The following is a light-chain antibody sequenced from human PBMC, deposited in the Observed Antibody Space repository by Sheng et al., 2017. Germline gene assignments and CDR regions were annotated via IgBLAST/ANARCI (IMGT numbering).Light chain of an antibody. Sequence: QSVLTQSPSVSGAPGQRVTISCTGSSSNIGAGYDVHWYQQLPGTAPKLIYANSNRPSGVPDRFSGSKSGTSASLAITGLQAEDECDYYCSSHTSSLTVIFGGGTKVTVL. CDR2: ANS. J-gene: IGLJ2*01. CDR1: SSNIGAGYD. CDR3: SSHTSSLTVI. V-gene: IGLV1-40*01.